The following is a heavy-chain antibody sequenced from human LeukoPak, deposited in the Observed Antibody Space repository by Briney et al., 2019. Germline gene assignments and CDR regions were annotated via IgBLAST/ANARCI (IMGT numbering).Heavy chain of an antibody. CDR1: GGSFSGYY. D-gene: IGHD6-19*01. CDR3: ARSRRGISGWYGH. CDR2: INHSGST. V-gene: IGHV4-34*01. J-gene: IGHJ4*02. Sequence: SETLSLTCAVYGGSFSGYYCSWIRQPPGKGLEWIGEINHSGSTNYNPSLKSRVTISVDTSKNQFSLKLSSVTAADTAVYYCARSRRGISGWYGHWGQGTLVTVSS.